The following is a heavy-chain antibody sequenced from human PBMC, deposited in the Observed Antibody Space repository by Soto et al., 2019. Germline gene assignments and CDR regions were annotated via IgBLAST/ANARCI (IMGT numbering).Heavy chain of an antibody. V-gene: IGHV4-31*03. Sequence: PSETLSLTCTVSGGSISSGGYYWSWIRQHPGKGLEWIGYIYYSGSTYYNPSLKSRVTISVDTSKNQFSLKLSSVTAADTAVYYCARDRDFRMDVWGQGTTVTVSS. J-gene: IGHJ6*02. CDR1: GGSISSGGYY. D-gene: IGHD3-10*01. CDR2: IYYSGST. CDR3: ARDRDFRMDV.